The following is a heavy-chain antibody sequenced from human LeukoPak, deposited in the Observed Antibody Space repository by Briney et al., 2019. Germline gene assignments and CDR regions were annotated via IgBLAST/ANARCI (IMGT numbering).Heavy chain of an antibody. CDR2: IYYSGST. V-gene: IGHV4-59*08. CDR3: ARRRNSGYDP. Sequence: PSETLSLTCTVSGGSISSYYWSWIRRPPGKGLEWIGYIYYSGSTNYNPSLKSRVTISVDTSKNQFSLKLSSVTAADTAVYYCARRRNSGYDPWGQGTLVTVSS. J-gene: IGHJ5*02. CDR1: GGSISSYY. D-gene: IGHD5-12*01.